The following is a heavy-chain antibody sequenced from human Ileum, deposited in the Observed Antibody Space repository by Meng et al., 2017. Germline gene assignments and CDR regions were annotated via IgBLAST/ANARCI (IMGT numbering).Heavy chain of an antibody. CDR3: ARIGFCSGRSCYGFFDY. CDR2: IYSSGGT. V-gene: IGHV4-31*01. Sequence: QESGPGLVHPSPPPSLTCTSSGDSISSGGYYSTWIRQHPGKGLEWIGYIYSSGGTYYTPSLKSLVTISLDTSKNQFSLRLSSVTAADTAVYYCARIGFCSGRSCYGFFDYWGQGTLVTVSS. D-gene: IGHD2-15*01. J-gene: IGHJ4*02. CDR1: GDSISSGGYY.